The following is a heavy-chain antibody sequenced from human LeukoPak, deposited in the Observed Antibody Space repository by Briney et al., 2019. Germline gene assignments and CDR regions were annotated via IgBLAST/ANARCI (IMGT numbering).Heavy chain of an antibody. Sequence: PSETLSLTCSVSAGSISSSNYYWGWIRQPPGKGLEWIGSIYYSGRTYYNPSLKSRVTISVDTSKNQFSLKLSSVTAADTAVYYCARGPSLGGFGDLGFDYWGQGTLVTVSS. CDR2: IYYSGRT. V-gene: IGHV4-39*07. J-gene: IGHJ4*02. CDR1: AGSISSSNYY. D-gene: IGHD3-10*01. CDR3: ARGPSLGGFGDLGFDY.